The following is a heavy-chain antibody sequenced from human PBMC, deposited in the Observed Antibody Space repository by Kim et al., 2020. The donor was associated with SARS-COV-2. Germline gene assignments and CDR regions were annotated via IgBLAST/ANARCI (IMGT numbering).Heavy chain of an antibody. Sequence: GGSLRLSCAASGFTFSSYDMHWVRQATGKGLEWVSAIGTAGDTYYPGSVKGRFTISRENAKNSLYLQMNSLRAGDTAVYYCARGGLAAADLYYFDYWGQGTLVTVSS. CDR1: GFTFSSYD. D-gene: IGHD6-13*01. CDR2: IGTAGDT. CDR3: ARGGLAAADLYYFDY. J-gene: IGHJ4*02. V-gene: IGHV3-13*01.